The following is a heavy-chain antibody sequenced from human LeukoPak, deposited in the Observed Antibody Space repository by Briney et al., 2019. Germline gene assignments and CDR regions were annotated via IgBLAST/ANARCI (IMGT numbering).Heavy chain of an antibody. J-gene: IGHJ3*02. V-gene: IGHV3-33*01. CDR2: MYYAGTNH. CDR3: ARVRRDGYKRDAFDI. Sequence: GGCLRLSCAASDFILSNYGMHWVRQAPGKGLAWVAVMYYAGTNHDYALSVTGRFSVSRDNSSDRLYLQMSSLRAEDTAVYYCARVRRDGYKRDAFDIWGQGTMVTVSS. D-gene: IGHD5-24*01. CDR1: DFILSNYG.